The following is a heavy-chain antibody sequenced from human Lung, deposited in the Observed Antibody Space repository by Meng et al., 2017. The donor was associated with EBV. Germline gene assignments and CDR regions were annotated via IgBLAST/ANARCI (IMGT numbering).Heavy chain of an antibody. Sequence: QVQLTQSGAEVKKAXSSVKVSCKASGDTFNSYAFSWVRQAPGQGLEWMGGIIPFLATAHYSQKFRGRATITADRSTRTAYMELRSLRSDDSAVYYCAAPSTDYDHPFFDFWGQGTLVTVSS. CDR2: IIPFLATA. J-gene: IGHJ4*02. D-gene: IGHD4-17*01. CDR1: GDTFNSYA. CDR3: AAPSTDYDHPFFDF. V-gene: IGHV1-69*06.